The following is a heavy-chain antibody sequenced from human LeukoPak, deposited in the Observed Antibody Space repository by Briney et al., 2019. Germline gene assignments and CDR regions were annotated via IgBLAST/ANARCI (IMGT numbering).Heavy chain of an antibody. CDR3: ARAGEVYNSGSYLEY. D-gene: IGHD6-19*01. CDR2: ILPIFGTT. CDR1: GGTFKNYA. Sequence: ASVKVSCKASGGTFKNYAISWVRQAPGQGLEWMGGILPIFGTTNYAQKFQARVTITADESTSTAYMEMSSLRSEDTAVYYCARAGEVYNSGSYLEYWGQGTLVTVSS. V-gene: IGHV1-69*13. J-gene: IGHJ4*02.